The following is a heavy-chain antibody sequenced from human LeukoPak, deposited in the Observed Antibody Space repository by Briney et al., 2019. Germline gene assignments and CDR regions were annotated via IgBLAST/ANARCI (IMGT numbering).Heavy chain of an antibody. Sequence: GGSLRLSCAASGFTFSSYGMHWVRQAPGKGLEWVAVISYDGTNKYYADSVKGRFTISRDNSKNTLYLQMDSLRAEDTAVYYCARGEDYYDSSGYYPLGYWGQGTLVTVSS. CDR1: GFTFSSYG. D-gene: IGHD3-22*01. CDR3: ARGEDYYDSSGYYPLGY. V-gene: IGHV3-30*03. CDR2: ISYDGTNK. J-gene: IGHJ4*02.